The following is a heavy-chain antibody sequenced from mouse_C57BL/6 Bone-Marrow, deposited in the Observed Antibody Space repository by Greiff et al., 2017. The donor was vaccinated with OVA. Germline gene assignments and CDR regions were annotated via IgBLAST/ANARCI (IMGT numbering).Heavy chain of an antibody. CDR1: GYTFTNYW. CDR2: IYPGGGYT. D-gene: IGHD2-5*01. Sequence: QVQLQQSGAELVRPGTSVKMSCKASGYTFTNYWIGWAKQRPGHGLEWIGDIYPGGGYTNYNEKFKGKATLTADKSSSTAYMQFSSLTSEDSAIYYCARSGGYSNYEGYFDVWGTGTTVTVSS. V-gene: IGHV1-63*01. J-gene: IGHJ1*03. CDR3: ARSGGYSNYEGYFDV.